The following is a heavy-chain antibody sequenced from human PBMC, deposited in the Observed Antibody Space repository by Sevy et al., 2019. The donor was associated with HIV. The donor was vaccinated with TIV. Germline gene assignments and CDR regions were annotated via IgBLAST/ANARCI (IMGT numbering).Heavy chain of an antibody. CDR2: MYNTGST. Sequence: SESLSLTCTVSRASISNYFWTWIRQPLGKGLEWIGYMYNTGSTNYNPSLKSRVTMSVDTSKSQFSLKLTSVTAADMAFYYCARYYYDSSVPGSWFDLWGQGILVTVSS. J-gene: IGHJ5*02. CDR1: RASISNYF. V-gene: IGHV4-59*01. CDR3: ARYYYDSSVPGSWFDL. D-gene: IGHD3-22*01.